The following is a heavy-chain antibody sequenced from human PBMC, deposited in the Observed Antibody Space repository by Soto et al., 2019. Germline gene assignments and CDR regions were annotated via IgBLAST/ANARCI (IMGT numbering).Heavy chain of an antibody. D-gene: IGHD3-10*01. V-gene: IGHV4-4*02. CDR1: SGSISSSYW. CDR3: ATIDYGSGSDYNFDY. Sequence: QVQLQESGPGLVTPSGTLSVTCAVSSGSISSSYWWSWVRQPPGERLEWIGEIHHSGDTNYNPSLESRVTISVDKSKNQFSLRLSSVTAADTAVYYCATIDYGSGSDYNFDYWGQGTLVTVSS. J-gene: IGHJ4*02. CDR2: IHHSGDT.